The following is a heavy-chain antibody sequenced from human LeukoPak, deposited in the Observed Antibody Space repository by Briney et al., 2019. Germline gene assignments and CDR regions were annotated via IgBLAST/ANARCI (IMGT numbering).Heavy chain of an antibody. Sequence: PSETLSLTCSVSGGSISGYYWSWIRQPPGKGLEWIGYIYYSGSTNYNPSLKSRVTISVDTSKNQFSLKLSSVTAADTAVYYRARSPYSSGSSNAYWGQGSLVTVSS. CDR2: IYYSGST. CDR3: ARSPYSSGSSNAY. D-gene: IGHD6-19*01. V-gene: IGHV4-59*08. J-gene: IGHJ4*02. CDR1: GGSISGYY.